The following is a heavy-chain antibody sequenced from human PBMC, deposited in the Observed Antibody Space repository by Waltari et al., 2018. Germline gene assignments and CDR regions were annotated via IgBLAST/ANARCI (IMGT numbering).Heavy chain of an antibody. D-gene: IGHD6-13*01. CDR2: INPNSGGT. CDR3: ARDLKYSSSWYGWFDP. Sequence: QVQLVQSGAEVKKPGASVKVSCKASGYTFTGYYLHWVRQAPGQGLEWMGWINPNSGGTNYAQKFQGRVTMTRDTSISTAYMELSRLRSDDTAVYYCARDLKYSSSWYGWFDPWGQGTLVTVSS. CDR1: GYTFTGYY. V-gene: IGHV1-2*02. J-gene: IGHJ5*02.